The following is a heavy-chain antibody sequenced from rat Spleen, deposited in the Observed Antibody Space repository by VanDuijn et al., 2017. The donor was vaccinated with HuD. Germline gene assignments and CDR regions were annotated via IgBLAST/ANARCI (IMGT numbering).Heavy chain of an antibody. CDR1: GFTLSDYV. Sequence: EVQLVESGGGLVQPGRSLKLSCAASGFTLSDYVMHWIRQAPTKGLEWVTSISPSGATTNYRDSVKGRFTISRDNARGTLYLQMDSLRSEDTATYYCARVGTRVSRFAYWGQGVMVTISS. CDR2: ISPSGATT. CDR3: ARVGTRVSRFAY. V-gene: IGHV5-19*01. J-gene: IGHJ2*01. D-gene: IGHD1-4*01.